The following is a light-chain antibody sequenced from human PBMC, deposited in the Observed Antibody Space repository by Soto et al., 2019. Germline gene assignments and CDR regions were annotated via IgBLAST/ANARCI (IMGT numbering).Light chain of an antibody. CDR2: QAS. V-gene: IGKV1-5*03. Sequence: DIQMTQSPSTLSASVGDRVSITCRASQSISSQLAWYQQKPGKAPNLLIYQASNLETEVPSRFTGSGSGTEFTLTISSLQPDDLATYYGLQYQRYWTFGQGTKVEVK. J-gene: IGKJ1*01. CDR3: LQYQRYWT. CDR1: QSISSQ.